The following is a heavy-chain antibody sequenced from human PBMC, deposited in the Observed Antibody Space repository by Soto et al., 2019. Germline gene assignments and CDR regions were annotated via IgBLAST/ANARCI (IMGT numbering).Heavy chain of an antibody. CDR1: GFTFSDYY. Sequence: GGSLRLSCAASGFTFSDYYVSWIRQAPGKGLEWVSYISSSGSTIYYADSVKGRFTISRDNAKNSLYLQMNSLRAEDTAVYYCARYGIAVAGTAENYYYYYMDVWGKGTTVTVSS. D-gene: IGHD6-13*01. V-gene: IGHV3-11*01. CDR3: ARYGIAVAGTAENYYYYYMDV. J-gene: IGHJ6*03. CDR2: ISSSGSTI.